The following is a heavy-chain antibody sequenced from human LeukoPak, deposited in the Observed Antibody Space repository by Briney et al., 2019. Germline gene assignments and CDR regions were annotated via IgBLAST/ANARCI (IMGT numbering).Heavy chain of an antibody. Sequence: SETLSLTCTVSGGSMSSHYWSWIRQPPGKGLEWIGYIYYTGNTNYSPSLKSRVTISVDTSKNQFSLKLSSVTAADTAVYYCARRRIAVAGTSYFDYWGQGTLVTVSS. J-gene: IGHJ4*02. CDR2: IYYTGNT. CDR3: ARRRIAVAGTSYFDY. V-gene: IGHV4-59*08. CDR1: GGSMSSHY. D-gene: IGHD6-19*01.